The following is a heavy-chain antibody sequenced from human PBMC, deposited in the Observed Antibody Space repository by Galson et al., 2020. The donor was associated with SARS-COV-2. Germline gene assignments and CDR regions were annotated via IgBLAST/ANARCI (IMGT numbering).Heavy chain of an antibody. J-gene: IGHJ4*02. CDR1: GDSVSNGYY. CDR3: ARAYSGPITY. Sequence: SETLSLTCSVSGDSVSNGYYWGWLRQPPGRGLEWIGSVHHDGKTYYNTSLESRVGISMDTPNNQFPLRMHSVTAADTAVYFGARAYSGPITYWGQGSLVTVCS. D-gene: IGHD1-26*01. CDR2: VHHDGKT. V-gene: IGHV4-38-2*02.